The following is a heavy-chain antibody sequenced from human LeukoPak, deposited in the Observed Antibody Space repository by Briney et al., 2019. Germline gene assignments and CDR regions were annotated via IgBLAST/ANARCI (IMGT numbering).Heavy chain of an antibody. D-gene: IGHD4-17*01. J-gene: IGHJ4*02. Sequence: GRSLRLSCAPSGFTFSRYTMHWVRQAPGKGLEWVADMSCGGNNKYYADSVKGRFIISRDNSKNTLYLQMNSLKPEDTAVYYCAKGRYLTIVTTFYFDYWGQGTLVTVSS. V-gene: IGHV3-30-3*01. CDR1: GFTFSRYT. CDR3: AKGRYLTIVTTFYFDY. CDR2: MSCGGNNK.